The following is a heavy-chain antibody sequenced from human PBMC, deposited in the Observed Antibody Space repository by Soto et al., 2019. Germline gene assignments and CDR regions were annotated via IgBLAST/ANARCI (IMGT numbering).Heavy chain of an antibody. CDR1: GFTFSSYA. CDR3: ARDYDSSGYLDY. V-gene: IGHV3-30-3*01. Sequence: QVQLVESGGGVVQPGRSLRLSCAASGFTFSSYAMHWVRQAPGKGLEWVAVISYDGSNKYYADSMKGRFTISRDNSKNTLYLQMNSLRAEDTAVYYCARDYDSSGYLDYWGQGTLVTVSS. J-gene: IGHJ4*02. D-gene: IGHD3-22*01. CDR2: ISYDGSNK.